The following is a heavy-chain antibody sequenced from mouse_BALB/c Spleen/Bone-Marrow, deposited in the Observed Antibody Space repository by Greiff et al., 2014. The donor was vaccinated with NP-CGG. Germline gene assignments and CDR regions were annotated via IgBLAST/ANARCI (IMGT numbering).Heavy chain of an antibody. J-gene: IGHJ4*01. CDR3: ARWDYAMDY. CDR2: INPGSGGT. CDR1: GYAFTNYL. V-gene: IGHV1-54*01. Sequence: QVQLKESGAELVRPGTSVKVSCKASGYAFTNYLIEWVKQRPGQGLEWIGVINPGSGGTNYTEKFKGKATMTADKSSSTAYMQRSSLTSDDSAVYFCARWDYAMDYWGQGTSVTVSS.